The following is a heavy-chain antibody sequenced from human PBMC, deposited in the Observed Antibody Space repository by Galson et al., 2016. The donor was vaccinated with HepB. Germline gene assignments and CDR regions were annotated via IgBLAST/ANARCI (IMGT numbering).Heavy chain of an antibody. D-gene: IGHD3-3*02. Sequence: SLRLSCAASGFTVSSNYMSWVRQAPGKGLEWVSVIYAVGSRFYADSVKGRFTISRDNSKNTLYLQMNSLRADDTAVYYCTRGRTEITISGVVTDYHYYGMDVWGHGTTVTVPS. CDR1: GFTVSSNY. J-gene: IGHJ6*02. CDR3: TRGRTEITISGVVTDYHYYGMDV. CDR2: IYAVGSR. V-gene: IGHV3-53*01.